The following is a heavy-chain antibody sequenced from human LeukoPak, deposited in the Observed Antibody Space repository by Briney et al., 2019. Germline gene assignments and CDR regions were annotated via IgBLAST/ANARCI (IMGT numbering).Heavy chain of an antibody. V-gene: IGHV3-48*01. CDR3: ARATPFDY. CDR2: ISSSSSTV. CDR1: GFTFSSYS. J-gene: IGHJ4*02. Sequence: GGSLRLSCAASGFTFSSYSMNWVRQAPGKGLEWVSYISSSSSTVYYADSVKGRFTISRDNAKKSLYLQMNSLRAEDTAVYYCARATPFDYWGQGTLVTVPS.